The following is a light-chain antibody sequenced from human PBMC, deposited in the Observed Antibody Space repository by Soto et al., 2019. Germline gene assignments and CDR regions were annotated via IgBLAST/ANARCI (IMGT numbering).Light chain of an antibody. CDR2: GTS. V-gene: IGKV3-20*01. CDR3: QQYRRLPFT. J-gene: IGKJ2*01. CDR1: QSVSRDY. Sequence: EIVLTQSPGTLSLSPGERATLSCRASQSVSRDYLAWYQQKPGQAPRLLIYGTSNSPTGIPDRFSGRGSGTELTLTISTLEAEYFAVYFCQQYRRLPFTFGWGTKLEIK.